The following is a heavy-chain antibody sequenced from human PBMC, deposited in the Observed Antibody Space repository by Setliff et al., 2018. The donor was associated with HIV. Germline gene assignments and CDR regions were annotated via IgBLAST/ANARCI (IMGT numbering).Heavy chain of an antibody. V-gene: IGHV3-7*01. J-gene: IGHJ4*02. D-gene: IGHD3-22*01. CDR1: GFTFSNYW. Sequence: SLRLSCAVSGFTFSNYWMTWVRQAPGKGLVWVANIKQDGTEKYYVDSVKGRFTISRDNAKNSLYLQMNSLRVEDTAVYYCARDMYYYDSSASHFDFWGQGTLVTVS. CDR3: ARDMYYYDSSASHFDF. CDR2: IKQDGTEK.